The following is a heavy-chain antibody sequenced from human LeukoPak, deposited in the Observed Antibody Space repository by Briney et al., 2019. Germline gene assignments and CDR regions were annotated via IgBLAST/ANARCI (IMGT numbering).Heavy chain of an antibody. CDR1: GYTFTGHY. CDR2: INPNSGGT. V-gene: IGHV1-2*06. Sequence: ASVKVSCKASGYTFTGHYMHWARQAPGQGLEWMGRINPNSGGTNYAQKFQGRVTMTRDTSISTAYMELSRLRSDDTAVYYCAREQAVAGTALDYWGQGTLVTVSS. D-gene: IGHD6-19*01. J-gene: IGHJ4*02. CDR3: AREQAVAGTALDY.